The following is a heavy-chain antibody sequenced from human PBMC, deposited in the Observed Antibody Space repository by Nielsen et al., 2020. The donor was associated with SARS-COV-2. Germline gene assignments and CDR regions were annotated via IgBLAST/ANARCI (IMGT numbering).Heavy chain of an antibody. CDR3: AKFGSTDY. CDR2: ISWNSGSI. D-gene: IGHD2-2*01. J-gene: IGHJ4*02. V-gene: IGHV3-9*01. Sequence: SLKISCVASGFTFDDYAMHWVRQAPGKGLEWVSGISWNSGSIGYADSVKGRFTISRDNAKNSLYLQMNSLRAEDTALYYCAKFGSTDYWGQGTLVTVSS. CDR1: GFTFDDYA.